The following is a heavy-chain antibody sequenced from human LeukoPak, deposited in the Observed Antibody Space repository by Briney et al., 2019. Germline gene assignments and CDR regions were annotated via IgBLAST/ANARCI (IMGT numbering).Heavy chain of an antibody. V-gene: IGHV3-23*01. J-gene: IGHJ5*02. CDR1: GFTFNNYA. D-gene: IGHD4-17*01. CDR2: ISGSGYST. CDR3: AKESTVTPGSVNWFDP. Sequence: GGSLRLSCVASGFTFNNYAMTWVRQAPGKGLEWVSAISGSGYSTYYADSVKGRFTISRDNSKNTLYLQMNSLRAEDTAVYYCAKESTVTPGSVNWFDPWGQGTLVTVSS.